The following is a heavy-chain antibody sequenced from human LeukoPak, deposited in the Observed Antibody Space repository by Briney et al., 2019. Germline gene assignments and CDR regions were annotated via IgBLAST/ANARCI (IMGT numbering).Heavy chain of an antibody. CDR2: ISGSGGGT. CDR3: AKRGVVIRVILVGFHKEAYYFDF. D-gene: IGHD3-22*01. V-gene: IGHV3-23*01. CDR1: GITLSNYG. J-gene: IGHJ4*02. Sequence: GGSLRLSCAVSGITLSNYGMSGVREAPGKGLEWVAGISGSGGGTNYADSVKGRFTISRDNPKNTLYLQMKSLRAEDTAVYFCAKRGVVIRVILVGFHKEAYYFDFWGQGALVTVSS.